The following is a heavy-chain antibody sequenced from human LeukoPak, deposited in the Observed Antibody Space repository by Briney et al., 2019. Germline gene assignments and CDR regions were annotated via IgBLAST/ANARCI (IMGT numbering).Heavy chain of an antibody. V-gene: IGHV3-48*04. CDR1: GFTFSSYS. Sequence: GGSLRLSCAASGFTFSSYSMNWVRQAPGKGLEWVSYITSSSGTIYYADSVKGRFTISRDNAKNSLYLQMNSLRAEDTALYYCARDTHYYGSGSPAFDIWGQGTMVTVSS. CDR3: ARDTHYYGSGSPAFDI. CDR2: ITSSSGTI. J-gene: IGHJ3*02. D-gene: IGHD3-10*01.